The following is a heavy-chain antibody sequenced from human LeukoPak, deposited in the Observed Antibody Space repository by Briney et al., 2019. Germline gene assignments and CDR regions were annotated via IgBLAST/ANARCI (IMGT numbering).Heavy chain of an antibody. Sequence: GGSLRLSCTASGFTFGDYAMSWVRQAPGKGLEWVGFIRSEAYGGTTEYAASGKGRFTISRDDSKGIAYLQMNSLKTEDTAVYYCTRAYGMATIGLGWYFDYWGQGTLVTVSS. CDR1: GFTFGDYA. D-gene: IGHD5-24*01. CDR2: IRSEAYGGTT. V-gene: IGHV3-49*04. CDR3: TRAYGMATIGLGWYFDY. J-gene: IGHJ4*02.